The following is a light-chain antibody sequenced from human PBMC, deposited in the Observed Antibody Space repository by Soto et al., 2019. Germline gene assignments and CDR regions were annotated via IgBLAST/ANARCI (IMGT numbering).Light chain of an antibody. V-gene: IGKV3-11*01. CDR1: QSVSSTY. CDR2: DAS. Sequence: EIVLTQSPGTLSLSPGERATLSCRASQSVSSTYLAWYQQKPGQAPRLLIYDASNRATGIPARFSGSGSGTDFTLTISSLEPEDFAVYYCQQRNNWPPTFGGGTKVDIK. J-gene: IGKJ4*01. CDR3: QQRNNWPPT.